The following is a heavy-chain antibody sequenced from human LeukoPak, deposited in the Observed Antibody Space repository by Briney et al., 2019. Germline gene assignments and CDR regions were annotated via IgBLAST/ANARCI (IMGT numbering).Heavy chain of an antibody. Sequence: GGSLRLSCAASGFSFISYWMSWVRQAPGKGLEWVANIKQDGSPKNYVDSVKGRFTISRDNAKNSLYLQLNSLRAEDTAVYYCAGCAGNSCYFDYWGQGTLVIVSS. D-gene: IGHD1-1*01. CDR2: IKQDGSPK. CDR1: GFSFISYW. CDR3: AGCAGNSCYFDY. J-gene: IGHJ4*02. V-gene: IGHV3-7*01.